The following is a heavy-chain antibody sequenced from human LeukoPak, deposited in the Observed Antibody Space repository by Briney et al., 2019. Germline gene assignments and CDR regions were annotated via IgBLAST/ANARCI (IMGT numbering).Heavy chain of an antibody. V-gene: IGHV3-30*02. J-gene: IGHJ4*02. D-gene: IGHD5-24*01. CDR2: IRYDGSNK. Sequence: GGSLRLSCAASGFTFSSYGMHWVRQAPGKGLEWVAFIRYDGSNKYYADSVKGRFTISRDNSKNTLYLQMNSLRAEDTAVYYCAKDWGWLQSPFDYWGQGTLVAVSS. CDR1: GFTFSSYG. CDR3: AKDWGWLQSPFDY.